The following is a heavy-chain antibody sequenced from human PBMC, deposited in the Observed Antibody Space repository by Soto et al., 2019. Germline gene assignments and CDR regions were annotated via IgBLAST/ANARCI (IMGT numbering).Heavy chain of an antibody. CDR3: TTGPSMVRGVDY. V-gene: IGHV3-15*01. CDR2: IKSKTDGGTT. J-gene: IGHJ4*02. CDR1: GFTFSNAW. Sequence: GGSLILSCAASGFTFSNAWMSWVRQAPGKGLEWVGRIKSKTDGGTTDYAAPVKGRFTISRDDSKNTLYLQMNSLKTEDTAVYYWTTGPSMVRGVDYWGQGTLVTVSS. D-gene: IGHD3-10*01.